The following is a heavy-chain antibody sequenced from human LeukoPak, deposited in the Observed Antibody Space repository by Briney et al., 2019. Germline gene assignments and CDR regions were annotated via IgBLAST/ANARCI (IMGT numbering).Heavy chain of an antibody. Sequence: GGSLRLSCPASGFTFHNYAMSWVRQAPGKGLDWVSTISGSGSNTYYADSMKGRFTISRDNSKNTLYLQMNSLRAEDTAVYYCAKSVRGYTYYFDCWGQGTLVTVSS. CDR2: ISGSGSNT. CDR1: GFTFHNYA. J-gene: IGHJ4*02. CDR3: AKSVRGYTYYFDC. D-gene: IGHD5-12*01. V-gene: IGHV3-23*01.